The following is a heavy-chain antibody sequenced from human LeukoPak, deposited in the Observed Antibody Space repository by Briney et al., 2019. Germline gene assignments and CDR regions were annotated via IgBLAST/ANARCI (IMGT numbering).Heavy chain of an antibody. CDR1: GFTFSSYA. V-gene: IGHV3-30-3*01. CDR3: ARGTLVGARDY. Sequence: GGSLRLSCAASGFTFSSYAMHWVRQAPGKGLEWVAVISYDGSNKYYADSVKGRFTISRDNSKNTLYLQMNSLRAEDTAVYYCARGTLVGARDYWGQGTLVTVSS. J-gene: IGHJ4*02. CDR2: ISYDGSNK. D-gene: IGHD1-26*01.